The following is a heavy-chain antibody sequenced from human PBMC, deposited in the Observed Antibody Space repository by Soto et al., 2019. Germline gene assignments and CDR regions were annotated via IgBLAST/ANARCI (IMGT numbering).Heavy chain of an antibody. CDR3: ARVVITPDYYGMDV. D-gene: IGHD3-22*01. J-gene: IGHJ6*02. V-gene: IGHV3-74*01. CDR1: GFTFSSYW. CDR2: INSDGSST. Sequence: GGSLRLSCAASGFTFSSYWMHWVRQAPGKGLVWVSRINSDGSSTSYADSVKGRFTISRDNAKNTLYLQMNSLRAEDTAVYYWARVVITPDYYGMDVWGQGTTVTVSS.